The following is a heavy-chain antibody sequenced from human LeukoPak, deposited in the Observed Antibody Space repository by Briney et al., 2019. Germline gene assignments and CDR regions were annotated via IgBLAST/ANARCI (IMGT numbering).Heavy chain of an antibody. CDR3: ARRPYYYDSSGYYYFDY. CDR1: GFTFSSDW. V-gene: IGHV3-20*04. J-gene: IGHJ4*02. D-gene: IGHD3-22*01. CDR2: INWNGGST. Sequence: PGGSLRLSCAASGFTFSSDWMHWVRQAPGKGLEWVSGINWNGGSTGYADSVKGRFTISRDNAKNSLYLQMNSLRAEDTALYYCARRPYYYDSSGYYYFDYWGQGTLVTVSS.